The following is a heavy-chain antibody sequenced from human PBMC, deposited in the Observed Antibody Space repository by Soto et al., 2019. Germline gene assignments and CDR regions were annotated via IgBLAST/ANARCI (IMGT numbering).Heavy chain of an antibody. J-gene: IGHJ4*02. CDR3: AKASGGSCSGGICYYFDY. Sequence: EVLLLESGGGLVQPGGSLRLSCVASGFTFNDYAMNWVRQAPGKGLEWVSTISGSGDSTYYADSVKGRFTFFRDNSKNTLWLQMNSLRAEDTAVYYCAKASGGSCSGGICYYFDYWGQGTLVTVSS. CDR1: GFTFNDYA. CDR2: ISGSGDST. D-gene: IGHD2-15*01. V-gene: IGHV3-23*01.